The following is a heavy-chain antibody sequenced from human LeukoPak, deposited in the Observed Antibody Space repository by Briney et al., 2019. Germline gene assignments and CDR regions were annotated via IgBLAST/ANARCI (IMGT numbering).Heavy chain of an antibody. CDR1: GGTFSSYA. V-gene: IGHV1-69*13. Sequence: SVKVSCKASGGTFSSYAISWVRQAPGQGLEWMRGIIPIFGTANYAQKFQGRVTITADESTSTAYMELSSLRSEDTAVYYCARGYGGNNNWFDPWGQGTLVTVSS. CDR3: ARGYGGNNNWFDP. CDR2: IIPIFGTA. J-gene: IGHJ5*02. D-gene: IGHD4-23*01.